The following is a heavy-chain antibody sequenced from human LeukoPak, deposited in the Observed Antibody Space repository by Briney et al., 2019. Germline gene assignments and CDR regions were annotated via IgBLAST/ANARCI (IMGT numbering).Heavy chain of an antibody. CDR2: IGGSGGST. CDR1: GFTFSSYA. V-gene: IGHV3-23*01. J-gene: IGHJ4*02. Sequence: GGSLRLSCAASGFTFSSYAMSWVRQAPGKGLEWVSAIGGSGGSTYYADSVKGRFTISRDNSKNTLYLQMNSLRAEDTAVYYCAKDQGDIVVVVAATDYWGQGTLVTVSS. CDR3: AKDQGDIVVVVAATDY. D-gene: IGHD2-15*01.